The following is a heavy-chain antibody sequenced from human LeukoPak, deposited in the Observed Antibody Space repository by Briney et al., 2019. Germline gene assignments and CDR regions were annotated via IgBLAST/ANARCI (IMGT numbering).Heavy chain of an antibody. V-gene: IGHV4-4*09. CDR3: ARRRIAVAGNWFDP. CDR1: GGSISSYY. CDR2: IYISGST. Sequence: SETLSLTCTVSGGSISSYYWSWIRQPPGKGLEWIGYIYISGSTNYNPSLKSRVTISVDTSKNQFSLKLSSVTAADTAVYYRARRRIAVAGNWFDPWGQGTLVTVSS. J-gene: IGHJ5*02. D-gene: IGHD6-19*01.